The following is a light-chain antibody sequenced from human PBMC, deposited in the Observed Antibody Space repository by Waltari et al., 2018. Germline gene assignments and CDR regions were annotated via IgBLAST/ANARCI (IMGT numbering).Light chain of an antibody. CDR2: DAS. CDR1: QSVGRS. Sequence: EIVLTQSPATLSLSPGEGATLSCRVSQSVGRSLAWIQQKPGQAPRLVSYDASFRATGIPARFSSSGSGTDFTLTISSLEAEDFAIYYCQQRSVWPPTFGRGTKLEIK. J-gene: IGKJ2*01. V-gene: IGKV3-11*01. CDR3: QQRSVWPPT.